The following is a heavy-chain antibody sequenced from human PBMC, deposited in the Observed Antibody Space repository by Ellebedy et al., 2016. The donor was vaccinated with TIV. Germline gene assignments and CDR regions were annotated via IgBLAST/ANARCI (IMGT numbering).Heavy chain of an antibody. CDR3: ATSLYGLNV. Sequence: ASVKVSCXTSGYTFTDYYIHWVRQAPGQGHEWMGWFNPNNGGTNYAQKFQGRVTMTRDTSISTDYMELSSLRSDDSAVFYCATSLYGLNVWGQGTTVIVSS. J-gene: IGHJ6*02. V-gene: IGHV1-2*02. CDR2: FNPNNGGT. CDR1: GYTFTDYY.